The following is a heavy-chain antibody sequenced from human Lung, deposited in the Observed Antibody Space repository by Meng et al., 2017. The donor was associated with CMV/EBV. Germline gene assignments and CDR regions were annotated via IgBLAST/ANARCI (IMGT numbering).Heavy chain of an antibody. Sequence: SXAASGFTVSSNYMSWVRQAPGKGLEWVSVIYSGGSTYYADSVKGRFTISRDNSKNTLYLQMNSLRAEDTAVYYCARGQGYDFWSGVYYYYGMDVWGQGXTVTVSS. CDR2: IYSGGST. J-gene: IGHJ6*02. D-gene: IGHD3-3*01. V-gene: IGHV3-53*01. CDR3: ARGQGYDFWSGVYYYYGMDV. CDR1: GFTVSSNY.